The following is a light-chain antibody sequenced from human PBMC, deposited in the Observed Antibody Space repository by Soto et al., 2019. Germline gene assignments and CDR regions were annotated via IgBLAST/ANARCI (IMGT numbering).Light chain of an antibody. J-gene: IGLJ2*01. Sequence: QSALTQPPSASGSLGQPVTISCTGTSRDVGGYNYVSWHQQHPGKAPKVMIYEVTKRPPGVPDRFSGSKSGNTASLTVSGLQAEDEADYYCSSFAGGGNPVLLGGGTKLTVL. CDR2: EVT. CDR1: SRDVGGYNY. V-gene: IGLV2-8*01. CDR3: SSFAGGGNPVL.